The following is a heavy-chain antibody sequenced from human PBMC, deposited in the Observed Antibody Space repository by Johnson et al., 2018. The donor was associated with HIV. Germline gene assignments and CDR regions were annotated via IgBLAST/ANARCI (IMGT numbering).Heavy chain of an antibody. Sequence: VQLVESGGGVVRPGGSLRLSCAASGFNFDDYGMSWVRQAPGKGLEWVSYISSGGRTIYYADSVKGRFTISRDNAKNSLYLQMNSLRVEDTAVYYCARVLGDYAYHIWGQGTMVTVSS. CDR2: ISSGGRTI. V-gene: IGHV3-48*03. D-gene: IGHD4-17*01. CDR1: GFNFDDYG. CDR3: ARVLGDYAYHI. J-gene: IGHJ3*02.